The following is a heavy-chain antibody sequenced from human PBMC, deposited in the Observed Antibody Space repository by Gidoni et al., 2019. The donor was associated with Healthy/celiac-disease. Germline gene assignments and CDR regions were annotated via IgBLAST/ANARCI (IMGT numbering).Heavy chain of an antibody. Sequence: QVQLVQSGAEVKKPGASVKVSCKASGYTFTSYGISWVRQAPGQVLEWMGGISAYNGNTNYAQKLQGRVTMTTDTSTSTAYMELRSLRSDDTAVYYCARGAGGDFDWLLPHNFDYWRQGTLVTVSS. CDR1: GYTFTSYG. CDR2: ISAYNGNT. J-gene: IGHJ4*02. CDR3: ARGAGGDFDWLLPHNFDY. D-gene: IGHD3-9*01. V-gene: IGHV1-18*01.